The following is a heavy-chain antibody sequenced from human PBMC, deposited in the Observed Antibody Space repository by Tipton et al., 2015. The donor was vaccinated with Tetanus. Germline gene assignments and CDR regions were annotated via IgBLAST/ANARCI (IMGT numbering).Heavy chain of an antibody. V-gene: IGHV4-31*03. CDR2: IYHRGST. D-gene: IGHD6-13*01. J-gene: IGHJ5*02. Sequence: TLSLTCTVSSDSISSGPYSWSWIRQHPGKGLEWIGNIYHRGSTYYNPSLKSRVTISVDTSKNQFSLKLSSVTAADTAVYYCARGTWLYTSTYHRHWLDPWGQGTLVTVSS. CDR3: ARGTWLYTSTYHRHWLDP. CDR1: SDSISSGPYS.